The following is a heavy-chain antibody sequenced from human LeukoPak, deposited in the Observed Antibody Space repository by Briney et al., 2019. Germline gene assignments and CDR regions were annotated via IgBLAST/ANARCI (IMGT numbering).Heavy chain of an antibody. Sequence: GGSLRLSCAASGFTFSSYSMNWVRQAPGKGLEWVSSISSSSSYIYYADSVKGRFTISRDNAKNSLYLQMNSLRAEDTAVYYCARQNWELLSWFDPWGQGTLVTVSS. CDR2: ISSSSSYI. D-gene: IGHD1-26*01. CDR3: ARQNWELLSWFDP. V-gene: IGHV3-21*01. CDR1: GFTFSSYS. J-gene: IGHJ5*02.